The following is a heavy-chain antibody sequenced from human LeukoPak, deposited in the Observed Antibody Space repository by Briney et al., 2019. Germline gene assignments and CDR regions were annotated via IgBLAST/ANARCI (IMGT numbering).Heavy chain of an antibody. D-gene: IGHD5-18*01. J-gene: IGHJ4*02. V-gene: IGHV4-59*01. CDR1: GGSISSYY. Sequence: SETLSLTCTVSGGSISSYYWSWIRQPPGKGLEWIGYIYYSGSTNYNPSLKSRVTISVDTSKNQFSLKLSSVTAADTAVYYCARKGYTIGSFDYWGQGTLVTVSS. CDR3: ARKGYTIGSFDY. CDR2: IYYSGST.